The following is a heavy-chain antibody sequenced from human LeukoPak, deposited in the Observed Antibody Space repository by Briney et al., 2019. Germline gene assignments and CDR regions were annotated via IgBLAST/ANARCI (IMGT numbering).Heavy chain of an antibody. CDR2: ASSDGDTT. CDR1: GFTFSRYG. V-gene: IGHV3-33*08. Sequence: GRSLRLSCAASGFTFSRYGMHWVRQAPGKGLEWVAVASSDGDTTYYADSVKGRFTISRDNSKNTLYLQMNSLGAEDTAVFYCARETRDGFDIWGQGTVVTVSS. J-gene: IGHJ3*02. CDR3: ARETRDGFDI.